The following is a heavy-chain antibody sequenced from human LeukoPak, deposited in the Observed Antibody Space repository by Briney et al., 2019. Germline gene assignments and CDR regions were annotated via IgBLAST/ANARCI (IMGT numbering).Heavy chain of an antibody. CDR2: IHHTGAT. D-gene: IGHD2-21*02. Sequence: SETLSLTCAVYGGPFSGYYWTWIRQPPGKGLEWIAEIHHTGATNYKSSLKGRISISLDTSRNQLHLNLISVTAADTALYFCARGRDKTDWYFDVWGRGTLVTVSS. CDR3: ARGRDKTDWYFDV. CDR1: GGPFSGYY. J-gene: IGHJ2*01. V-gene: IGHV4-34*01.